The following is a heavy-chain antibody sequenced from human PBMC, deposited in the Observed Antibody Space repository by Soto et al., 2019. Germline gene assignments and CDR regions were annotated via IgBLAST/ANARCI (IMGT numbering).Heavy chain of an antibody. CDR3: SKDLREMATTTPDY. CDR1: GFTFTRFG. D-gene: IGHD1-1*01. CDR2: VVYDGIDE. V-gene: IGHV3-30*18. J-gene: IGHJ4*02. Sequence: QVHLVESGGGVVQPGRSLRLSCAASGFTFTRFGIHWFRQAPGKGLEWVAVVVYDGIDENYADSVKGRFSISRDNSKNTVDLPMNGLRGEDTAVYYCSKDLREMATTTPDYWGQGTLVTVSS.